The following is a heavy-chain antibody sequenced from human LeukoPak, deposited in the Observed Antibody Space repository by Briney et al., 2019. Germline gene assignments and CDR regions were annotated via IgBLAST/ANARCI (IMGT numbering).Heavy chain of an antibody. D-gene: IGHD5-18*01. CDR1: GFTFSSYS. Sequence: NSGGSLRLSCAASGFTFSSYSMNWVRQAPGKGLEWVSSIIRSSSYIYYADSVRGRFTISRDNATNSMYLHMNSLRAADTAVYYCARAEAYSYAGYFDYWGQGTLVTVSS. CDR3: ARAEAYSYAGYFDY. CDR2: IIRSSSYI. V-gene: IGHV3-21*01. J-gene: IGHJ4*02.